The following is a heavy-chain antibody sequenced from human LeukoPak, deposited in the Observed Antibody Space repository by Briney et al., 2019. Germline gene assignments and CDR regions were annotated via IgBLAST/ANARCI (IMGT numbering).Heavy chain of an antibody. CDR3: ATAHSLGQYSSSWFIPLSN. D-gene: IGHD6-13*01. V-gene: IGHV1-2*02. Sequence: ASVKVSCKASGYTFTGYYMHWVRQAPGQGLEWMGWINPNSCGTNYAQKFQGRVTMTEDTSTDTAYMELSSLRSEDTAVYYCATAHSLGQYSSSWFIPLSNWGQGTLVTVSS. CDR1: GYTFTGYY. CDR2: INPNSCGT. J-gene: IGHJ4*02.